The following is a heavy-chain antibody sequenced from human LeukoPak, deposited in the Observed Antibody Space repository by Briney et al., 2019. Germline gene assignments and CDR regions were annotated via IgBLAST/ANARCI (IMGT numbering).Heavy chain of an antibody. CDR1: GFIFNSYG. CDR3: AKGQNYYDSSGYYSGAFDI. J-gene: IGHJ3*02. Sequence: GGSLRLSCAASGFIFNSYGMHWVRQAPGKGLEWVAFIRYDGSNKYYADSVKGRFTISRDNSKNTLYLQMNSLGAEDTAVYYCAKGQNYYDSSGYYSGAFDIWGQGTMVTVSS. CDR2: IRYDGSNK. D-gene: IGHD3-22*01. V-gene: IGHV3-30*02.